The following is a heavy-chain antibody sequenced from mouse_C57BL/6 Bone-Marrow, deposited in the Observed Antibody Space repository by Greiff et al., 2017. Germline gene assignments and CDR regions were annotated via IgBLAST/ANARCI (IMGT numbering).Heavy chain of an antibody. CDR1: GYTFTSYW. V-gene: IGHV1-69*01. CDR3: AISTMIRSWAY. CDR2: IDPSDSYT. J-gene: IGHJ3*01. Sequence: QVQLQQPGAELVMPGASVKLSCKASGYTFTSYWMHWVKQRPGQGLEWIGEIDPSDSYTNYNQKFKGKSTLTVDKSSSTAYMQLSSLTSEDSAVYDCAISTMIRSWAYWGQGTLVTVSA. D-gene: IGHD2-4*01.